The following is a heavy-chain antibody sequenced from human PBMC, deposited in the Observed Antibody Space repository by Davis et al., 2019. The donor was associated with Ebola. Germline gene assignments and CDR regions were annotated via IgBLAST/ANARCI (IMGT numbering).Heavy chain of an antibody. CDR1: GGSFSGYY. Sequence: PSETLSLTCAVYGGSFSGYYWNWIRQPPGKGLEWIGEIDHSGSTNYNPSLKSRVTISIDTSKNQFSLKLSSVTAADTAVYYCARMYPYQSYWGQGTLVTVSS. J-gene: IGHJ4*02. CDR2: IDHSGST. D-gene: IGHD2-2*01. CDR3: ARMYPYQSY. V-gene: IGHV4-34*01.